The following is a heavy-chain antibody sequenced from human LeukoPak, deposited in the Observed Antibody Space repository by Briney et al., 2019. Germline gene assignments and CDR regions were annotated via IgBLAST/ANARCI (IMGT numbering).Heavy chain of an antibody. CDR3: AREIRIAAAEMFDP. CDR1: VGSVSSYY. CDR2: IYPSGST. J-gene: IGHJ5*02. Sequence: PSETLSLTCTVSVGSVSSYYWSCMRQPAGKGVECIGRIYPSGSTKYNTSPKRRVTMSVDTSKNQFSLRLSSMTAADTAVYFCAREIRIAAAEMFDPWGQGTLVTVSS. V-gene: IGHV4-4*07. D-gene: IGHD6-13*01.